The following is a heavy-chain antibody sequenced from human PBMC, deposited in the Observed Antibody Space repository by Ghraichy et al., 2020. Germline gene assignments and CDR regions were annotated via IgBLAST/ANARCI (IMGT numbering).Heavy chain of an antibody. Sequence: GGSLRLSCAASGFTFSSARMNWVRQAAGKRLEWVACITSSSRTGSYADSVTGRVTISRDNAKNSRYLQLSSLRDEDTAVYYCARGSKMVRFFYYDALDVWGQGTTIAV. CDR1: GFTFSSAR. J-gene: IGHJ6*02. V-gene: IGHV3-48*02. D-gene: IGHD4-23*01. CDR2: ITSSSRTG. CDR3: ARGSKMVRFFYYDALDV.